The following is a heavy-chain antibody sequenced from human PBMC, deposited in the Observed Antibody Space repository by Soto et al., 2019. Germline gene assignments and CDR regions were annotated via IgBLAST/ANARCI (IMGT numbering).Heavy chain of an antibody. CDR1: GFTVSSNY. J-gene: IGHJ5*02. CDR2: IYSGGST. CDR3: AGLLTRLTAPFDP. D-gene: IGHD3-22*01. V-gene: IGHV3-53*01. Sequence: GGSLRLSCAASGFTVSSNYMSWVRQAPGKGLEWVSVIYSGGSTYYADSVKGRFTISRDNSKNTLYLQMNSLRAEDTAVYYCAGLLTRLTAPFDPWGQGTLVTVSS.